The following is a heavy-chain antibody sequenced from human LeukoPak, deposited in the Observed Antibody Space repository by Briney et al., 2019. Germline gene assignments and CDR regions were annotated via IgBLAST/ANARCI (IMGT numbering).Heavy chain of an antibody. D-gene: IGHD3-16*01. V-gene: IGHV3-11*01. CDR1: GFTFSDYY. CDR3: AKGSYDYVWGSSDY. Sequence: EGSLRLSCVVSGFTFSDYYMSWIRQAPGKGLEWVSYISSSGSIIYYADSVKGRFTISRDNAKNSLYLQMNSLRAEDTAVYYCAKGSYDYVWGSSDYWGQGTLVTVSS. CDR2: ISSSGSII. J-gene: IGHJ4*02.